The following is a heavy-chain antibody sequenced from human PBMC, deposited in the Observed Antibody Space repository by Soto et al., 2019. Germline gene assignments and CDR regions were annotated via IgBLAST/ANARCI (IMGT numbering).Heavy chain of an antibody. CDR2: INPDGDVT. D-gene: IGHD1-26*01. V-gene: IGHV1-46*04. J-gene: IGHJ5*02. CDR3: ASKFSRGSFQYLHT. CDR1: GHPFTGNY. Sequence: ASVKVSCKTSGHPFTGNYIHWVRQAPGQGLEWIGIINPDGDVTTYAHKLRGRVTLTRDMSTSTSYMELSSLTSEDTAVYYCASKFSRGSFQYLHTWGQGSVVPVSS.